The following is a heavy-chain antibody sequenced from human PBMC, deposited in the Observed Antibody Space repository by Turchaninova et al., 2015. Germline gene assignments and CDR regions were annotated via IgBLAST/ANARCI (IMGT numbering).Heavy chain of an antibody. Sequence: QVXXVQSXAELKQPGAXXXVSCRASGYPFSRHGISCVRQAPGQGLELMGCISCYNGDTRYAQKVQDRVSMAKDTSTSTVYMELRSLRSDDTAVYFCARYPSNTSGYYAYMDVWGKGTTVTVSS. J-gene: IGHJ6*03. CDR1: GYPFSRHG. D-gene: IGHD3-22*01. CDR3: ARYPSNTSGYYAYMDV. CDR2: ISCYNGDT. V-gene: IGHV1-18*01.